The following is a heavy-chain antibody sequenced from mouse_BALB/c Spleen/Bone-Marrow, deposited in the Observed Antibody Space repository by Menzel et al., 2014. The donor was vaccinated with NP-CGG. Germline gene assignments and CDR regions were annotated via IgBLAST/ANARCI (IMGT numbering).Heavy chain of an antibody. V-gene: IGHV5-9-3*01. CDR2: ISSRGSYT. CDR1: GFTFSTYA. D-gene: IGHD2-4*01. CDR3: SRRRMISTYFDV. J-gene: IGHJ1*01. Sequence: EVQGVESGGGLAKPGGSLQLSCAASGFTFSTYAMSWVRQTPEKRLEWVATISSRGSYTYYPDSVKGRFTISRDNTKNALYLKMSSLKSEDTAMFYCSRRRMISTYFDVWGAGTTVTVSS.